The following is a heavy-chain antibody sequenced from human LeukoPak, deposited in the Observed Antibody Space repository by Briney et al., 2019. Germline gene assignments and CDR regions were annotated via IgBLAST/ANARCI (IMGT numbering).Heavy chain of an antibody. J-gene: IGHJ4*02. CDR3: ARAPSDSGTYTFDY. V-gene: IGHV3-53*01. Sequence: AGGSLRLSCAASGFSVSSNYMTWVRQAPGKGLEWVSIIYSGGSTYYADSVEGRFTISRDNSKNTLYLQMNSLRVDDTAVYYCARAPSDSGTYTFDYWGQGTLVTVSS. CDR1: GFSVSSNY. D-gene: IGHD3-10*01. CDR2: IYSGGST.